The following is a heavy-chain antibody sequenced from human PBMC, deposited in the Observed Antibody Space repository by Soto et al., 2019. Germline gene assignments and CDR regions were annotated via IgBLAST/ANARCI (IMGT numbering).Heavy chain of an antibody. D-gene: IGHD3-10*01. CDR3: AKRGDAQGGFDY. V-gene: IGHV3-30*18. Sequence: GGSLRLSCAASGFTFSSYGMHWVRQAPGKGLEWVAVISYDGSNKYYADSVKGRFTISRDNSKNTLYLQMNSLRAEDTAVYYCAKRGDAQGGFDYWGQGTLVTVSS. CDR2: ISYDGSNK. J-gene: IGHJ4*02. CDR1: GFTFSSYG.